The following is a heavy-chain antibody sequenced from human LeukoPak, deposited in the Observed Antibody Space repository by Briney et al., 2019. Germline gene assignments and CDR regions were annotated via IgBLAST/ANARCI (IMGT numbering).Heavy chain of an antibody. CDR3: AKENSGWYYFDY. V-gene: IGHV3-23*01. CDR1: GFTFSSYA. Sequence: GGPLRLSCAASGFTFSSYAMSWVRQAPGKGLEWVSAISGSGGYTYYADSVKGRFTISRDNSKNTLYLQMNSLRPEDTAVYYCAKENSGWYYFDYWGQGTLVTVSS. J-gene: IGHJ4*02. D-gene: IGHD6-19*01. CDR2: ISGSGGYT.